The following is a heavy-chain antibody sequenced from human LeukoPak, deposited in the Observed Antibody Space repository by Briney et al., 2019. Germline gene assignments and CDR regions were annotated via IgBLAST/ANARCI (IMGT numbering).Heavy chain of an antibody. CDR2: IIPIFGTA. J-gene: IGHJ6*04. D-gene: IGHD6-13*01. V-gene: IGHV1-69*06. Sequence: SVKVSCKASGGIFSSYAISWVRQAPGQGLEWMGGIIPIFGTANYAQKFQGRVTITADKSTSTAYMELSSLRSEDTAVYYCASHSGVPTAAGTGYYYYGMDVWGKGTAVTVSS. CDR3: ASHSGVPTAAGTGYYYYGMDV. CDR1: GGIFSSYA.